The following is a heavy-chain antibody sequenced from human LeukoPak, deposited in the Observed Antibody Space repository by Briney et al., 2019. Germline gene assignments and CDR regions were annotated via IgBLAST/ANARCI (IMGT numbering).Heavy chain of an antibody. Sequence: GGSLRLSCAASGFTFSSYSMNWVRQAPGKGLEWVSSISSSSSYIYYADSVKGLFTISRGNAKNSLYLQMNSLRAEDTAVYYCARDPPHDYGDYYDAFDIWGQGTMVTVSS. D-gene: IGHD4-17*01. J-gene: IGHJ3*02. CDR3: ARDPPHDYGDYYDAFDI. CDR1: GFTFSSYS. CDR2: ISSSSSYI. V-gene: IGHV3-21*01.